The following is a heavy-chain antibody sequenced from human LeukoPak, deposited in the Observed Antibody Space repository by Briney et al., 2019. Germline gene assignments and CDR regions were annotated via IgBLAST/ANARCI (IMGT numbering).Heavy chain of an antibody. V-gene: IGHV1-24*01. CDR2: FDPEDGET. Sequence: GASVKVSCKVSGYTLTELSMHWVRQAPGKGLEWMGGFDPEDGETIYAQKFQGRVTMTEDTSTDTAYMELSSLRSEDTAVYYCATVNTRAAAVFYYYYMDVWGKGTTVTVSS. J-gene: IGHJ6*03. CDR1: GYTLTELS. D-gene: IGHD6-13*01. CDR3: ATVNTRAAAVFYYYYMDV.